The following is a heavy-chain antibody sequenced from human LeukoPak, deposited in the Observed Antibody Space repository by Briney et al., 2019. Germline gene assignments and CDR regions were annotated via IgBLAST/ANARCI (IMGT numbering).Heavy chain of an antibody. D-gene: IGHD3-3*01. J-gene: IGHJ4*02. V-gene: IGHV1-46*01. CDR2: INPSGGST. Sequence: GASVKLSCKASGYTFTSYYMHWVRQAPGQGLEWMGIINPSGGSTSYAQKFQGRVTMTRDMSTSTVYMELSSLRSEDTAVYYCARDKYDFWSGYPIHYFDYWGQGTLVTVSS. CDR1: GYTFTSYY. CDR3: ARDKYDFWSGYPIHYFDY.